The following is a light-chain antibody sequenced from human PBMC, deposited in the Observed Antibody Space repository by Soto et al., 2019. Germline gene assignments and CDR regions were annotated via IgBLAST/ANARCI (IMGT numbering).Light chain of an antibody. Sequence: QSVLTQPPSVSGAPGQRVTIPCTGSSSNIGSYYDVHWYQQLPGTVPKLLIYGDNNRPSGVPDRFSGSKSGTSASLAITGLQAEDEANYSCQSYDSSLSHVVFGGGTKLTVL. V-gene: IGLV1-40*01. CDR3: QSYDSSLSHVV. CDR2: GDN. J-gene: IGLJ2*01. CDR1: SSNIGSYYD.